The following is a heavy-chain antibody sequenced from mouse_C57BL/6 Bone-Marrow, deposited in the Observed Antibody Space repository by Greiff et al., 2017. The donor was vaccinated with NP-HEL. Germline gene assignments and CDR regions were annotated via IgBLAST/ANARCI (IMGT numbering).Heavy chain of an antibody. CDR3: TIWFQAWFAY. D-gene: IGHD2-2*01. CDR2: IDPENGDT. CDR1: GFNIKDDY. Sequence: EVKLQESGAELVRPGASVKLSCTASGFNIKDDYMHWVKQRPEQGLEWIGWIDPENGDTEYASKFQGKATITADTSSNTAYLQLSSLTSEDTAVYYCTIWFQAWFAYWGQGTLVTVSA. J-gene: IGHJ3*01. V-gene: IGHV14-4*01.